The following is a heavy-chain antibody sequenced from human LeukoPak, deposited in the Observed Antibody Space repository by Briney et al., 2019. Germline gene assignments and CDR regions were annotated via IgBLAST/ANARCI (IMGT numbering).Heavy chain of an antibody. Sequence: GRSLRLSCAASGFTFSAYAMHWVRQAPGKGLEWVSAISGSGGSTYYADSVKGRFTISRDNSKNTLYLQMNSLRAEDTAVYYCAKDLGSGWPRPYYFDYWGQGTLVTVSS. CDR1: GFTFSAYA. CDR2: ISGSGGST. CDR3: AKDLGSGWPRPYYFDY. D-gene: IGHD6-19*01. V-gene: IGHV3-23*01. J-gene: IGHJ4*02.